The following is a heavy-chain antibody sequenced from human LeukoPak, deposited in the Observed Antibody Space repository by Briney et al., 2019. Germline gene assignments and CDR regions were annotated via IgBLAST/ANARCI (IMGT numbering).Heavy chain of an antibody. J-gene: IGHJ4*02. CDR1: GGSISSGGYY. D-gene: IGHD1-26*01. CDR2: IYYSGST. Sequence: SETLSLTCTVSGGSISSGGYYWSWIRQHPGKGLEWIGYIYYSGSTYYNPSLKSRVTISVDTSKNQFSLKLSSVAAADTAVYYCASGEVGATWGYFDYWGQGTLVTVSS. CDR3: ASGEVGATWGYFDY. V-gene: IGHV4-31*03.